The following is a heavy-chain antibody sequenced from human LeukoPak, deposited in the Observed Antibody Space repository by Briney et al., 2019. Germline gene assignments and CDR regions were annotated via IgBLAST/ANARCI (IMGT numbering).Heavy chain of an antibody. Sequence: GGSLRLSCAASGFAFSNYAMNWVRQAPGKGLEWVSATGFRSGTQYADSVKGRFTISRDDSKHTLYLQMNSLRAEDTAVYYCARGADYDFWSGYLFHYYYYYGMDVWGQGTTVTVSS. V-gene: IGHV3-23*01. CDR1: GFAFSNYA. CDR2: TGFRSGT. D-gene: IGHD3-3*01. CDR3: ARGADYDFWSGYLFHYYYYYGMDV. J-gene: IGHJ6*02.